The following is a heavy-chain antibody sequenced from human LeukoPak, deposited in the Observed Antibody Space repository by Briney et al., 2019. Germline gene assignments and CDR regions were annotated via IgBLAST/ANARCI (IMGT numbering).Heavy chain of an antibody. Sequence: GGSLRLSCAASGFTFSSYAMHWVRQAPGKGLEWVAVISYDGSNKYYADSVKGRFTISRDNSKNTLYLQMNSLRAEDTAVYYCAKKITMIVVVKYYFDYWGQGTLVTVSS. CDR3: AKKITMIVVVKYYFDY. CDR2: ISYDGSNK. V-gene: IGHV3-30-3*02. D-gene: IGHD3-22*01. J-gene: IGHJ4*02. CDR1: GFTFSSYA.